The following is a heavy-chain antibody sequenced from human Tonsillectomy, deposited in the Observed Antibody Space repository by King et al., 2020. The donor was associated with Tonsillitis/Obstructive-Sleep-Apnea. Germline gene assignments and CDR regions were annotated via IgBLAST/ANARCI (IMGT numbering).Heavy chain of an antibody. CDR2: ISYDGSDK. CDR3: ARDQGSRDAFDI. V-gene: IGHV3-30*04. CDR1: GFTFSSYA. D-gene: IGHD1-26*01. Sequence: VQLVESGGGVVQPGRSLRLSCAASGFTFSSYAMHWVRQAPGKGLEWVAVISYDGSDKYYADSVKGRFTISRDNSKNTLYLQMNSLRAEDTAVYYCARDQGSRDAFDIWGQGTMVTVSS. J-gene: IGHJ3*02.